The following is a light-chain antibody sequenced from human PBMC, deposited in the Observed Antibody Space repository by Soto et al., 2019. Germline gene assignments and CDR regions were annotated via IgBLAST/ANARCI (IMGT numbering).Light chain of an antibody. CDR3: CSLTTSHTYV. J-gene: IGLJ1*01. CDR2: HVT. Sequence: QSALTQPASVSGSPGQSITISCTGTSSDIGHYDYVSWYQQHPGKAPKLIIYHVTYRPSGVPNRYSGSKSGNSASLTISGLQADDEADYYCCSLTTSHTYVFGSGTKVTVL. V-gene: IGLV2-14*03. CDR1: SSDIGHYDY.